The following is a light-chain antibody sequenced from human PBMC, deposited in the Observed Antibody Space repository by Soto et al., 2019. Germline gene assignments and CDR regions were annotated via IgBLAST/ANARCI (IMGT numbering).Light chain of an antibody. J-gene: IGLJ1*01. Sequence: QSVLTQPASVSGSPGQSITVSCTGTSSDVGGYNYVSWYQQHAGKAPKLMIYDVSNRPSGVSNRFSGSKSGNTASLTISELQAEDEADYYCSSYTSRSTLEVFGTGTKVTIL. V-gene: IGLV2-14*01. CDR2: DVS. CDR1: SSDVGGYNY. CDR3: SSYTSRSTLEV.